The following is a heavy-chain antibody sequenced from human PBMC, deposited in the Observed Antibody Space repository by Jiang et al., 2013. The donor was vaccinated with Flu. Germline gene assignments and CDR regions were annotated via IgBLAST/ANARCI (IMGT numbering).Heavy chain of an antibody. CDR1: GFTFSSYK. Sequence: VQLVESGGRLVKPGGSLRLSCAGSGFTFSSYKMNWVRQAPGKGLEWVSSISNSGTYIDYADSVKGRFTVSRDNARNSLYLQMNSLRAEDTAVYFCARDVRPYSSSADYWGQGTLVTVSS. CDR2: ISNSGTYI. D-gene: IGHD6-6*01. CDR3: ARDVRPYSSSADY. J-gene: IGHJ4*02. V-gene: IGHV3-21*01.